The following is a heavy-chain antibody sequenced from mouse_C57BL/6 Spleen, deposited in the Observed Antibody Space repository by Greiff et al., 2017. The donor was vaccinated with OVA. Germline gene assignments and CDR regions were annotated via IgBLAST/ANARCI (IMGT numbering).Heavy chain of an antibody. D-gene: IGHD1-1*01. V-gene: IGHV1-15*01. CDR1: GYTFTDYE. CDR3: TRVYYYGSSYPFAY. Sequence: QVQLQQSGAELVRPGASVTLSCKASGYTFTDYEMHWVKQTPVHGLEWIGAIDPETGGTAYNQKFKGKAILTADKSSSTAYMELRSLTSADSAVYYCTRVYYYGSSYPFAYWGQGTLVTVSA. J-gene: IGHJ3*01. CDR2: IDPETGGT.